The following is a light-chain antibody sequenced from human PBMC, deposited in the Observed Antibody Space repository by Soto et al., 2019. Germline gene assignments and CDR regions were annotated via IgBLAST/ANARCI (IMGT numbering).Light chain of an antibody. Sequence: DIQMTQSPSTLSASVGDRVTITCRASQSISSWLAWYQQKPGKAPKLLIYKASSLETGVPSRFRGSGSGTEFTLIISSLQPDDFASYYCQQYDSSSPWTYGQGTKVEIK. CDR1: QSISSW. CDR3: QQYDSSSPWT. J-gene: IGKJ1*01. V-gene: IGKV1-5*03. CDR2: KAS.